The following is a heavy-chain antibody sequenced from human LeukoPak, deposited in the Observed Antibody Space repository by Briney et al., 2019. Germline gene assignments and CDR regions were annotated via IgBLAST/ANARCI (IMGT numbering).Heavy chain of an antibody. CDR3: ARWTGTAGLDY. CDR2: INPSGGST. J-gene: IGHJ4*02. Sequence: GASVKVSCKASGYSFSSYYMHWVRQAPGQGLEWMGIINPSGGSTTYAHKFRDRVTMTRDTSTTTVYMELSSLKSEDTAVYYCARWTGTAGLDYWGQGTLVTVSS. CDR1: GYSFSSYY. V-gene: IGHV1-46*01. D-gene: IGHD1-1*01.